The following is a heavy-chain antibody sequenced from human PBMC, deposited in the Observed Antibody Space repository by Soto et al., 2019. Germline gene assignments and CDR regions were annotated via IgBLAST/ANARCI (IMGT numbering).Heavy chain of an antibody. V-gene: IGHV4-59*01. CDR3: ARTPPYYYDSSGYYGGPFDY. CDR2: IYYSGST. CDR1: GGTIRSYY. J-gene: IGHJ4*02. D-gene: IGHD3-22*01. Sequence: TSEMLCLTCTVSGGTIRSYYWGWIRQPPGKGLEWIGYIYYSGSTNYNPSLKSRVTISVDTSKNQFSLKLSSVTAADTAVYYCARTPPYYYDSSGYYGGPFDYWGQGTLVTVSS.